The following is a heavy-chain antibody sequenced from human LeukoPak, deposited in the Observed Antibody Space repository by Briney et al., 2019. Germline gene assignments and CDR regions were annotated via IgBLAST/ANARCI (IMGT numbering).Heavy chain of an antibody. CDR3: AKESQTYYDIMTGYPNYYFDY. CDR1: KFTFSTSA. D-gene: IGHD3-9*01. J-gene: IGHJ4*02. V-gene: IGHV3-23*01. Sequence: GGSLRLSCAASKFTFSTSAMSWVRQAPGKGLEWVPAISGSGANTYYVDSVKGRFTISRDNSKNTLYLEMSSLRSDDTAVYYCAKESQTYYDIMTGYPNYYFDYWGQGTLVTVSS. CDR2: ISGSGANT.